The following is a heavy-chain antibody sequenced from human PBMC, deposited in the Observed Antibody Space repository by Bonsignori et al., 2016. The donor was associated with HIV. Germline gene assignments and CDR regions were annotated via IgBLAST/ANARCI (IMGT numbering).Heavy chain of an antibody. CDR1: GGTFRNYA. CDR3: SIFAVVSVGNDTLKFFIMDV. V-gene: IGHV1-69*01. D-gene: IGHD3-3*02. CDR2: IIPLFGTG. Sequence: QVHLVQSGAEVKKPGSSVKVSCKASGGTFRNYAIIWVRQAPGQGLEWMGGIIPLFGTGYYAQRFQGRATITADESTSTSYMELSALKSEDTALYYCSIFAVVSVGNDTLKFFIMDVWG. J-gene: IGHJ6*02.